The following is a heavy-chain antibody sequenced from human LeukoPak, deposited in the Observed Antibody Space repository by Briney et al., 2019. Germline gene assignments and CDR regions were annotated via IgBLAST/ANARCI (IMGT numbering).Heavy chain of an antibody. V-gene: IGHV3-7*01. J-gene: IGHJ4*02. Sequence: GGSLRLSCAASGFTSSTYWMSWVRQAPGKGREWVANIKQDGSEKYYVDSVKGRFTISRDNAKNSLYLQMNSLRAEDTAVYYCARDRGSSGWYEFDYWGQGTLVTVSS. CDR3: ARDRGSSGWYEFDY. CDR1: GFTSSTYW. D-gene: IGHD6-19*01. CDR2: IKQDGSEK.